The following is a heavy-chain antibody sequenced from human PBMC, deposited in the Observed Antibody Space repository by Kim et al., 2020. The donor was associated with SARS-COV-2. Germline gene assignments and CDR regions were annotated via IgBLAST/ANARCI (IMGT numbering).Heavy chain of an antibody. CDR2: ITYDGSNI. CDR3: AKDFYGDHGYFDY. CDR1: GFTFSSYG. Sequence: GGSLRLSCAASGFTFSSYGMHWVRQAPGKGLEWVAVITYDGSNINYADSVKGRFTISRDNSKNTLYLQMNSLRAEDTAVYYCAKDFYGDHGYFDYWGQGTLVTVSS. D-gene: IGHD4-17*01. V-gene: IGHV3-30*18. J-gene: IGHJ4*02.